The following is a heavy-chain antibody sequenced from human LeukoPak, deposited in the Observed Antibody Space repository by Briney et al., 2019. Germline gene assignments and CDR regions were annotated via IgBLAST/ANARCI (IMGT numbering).Heavy chain of an antibody. V-gene: IGHV4-34*01. Sequence: SETLSLTCAVYGGSFSCYYWSWIRQPPGKGLEWIGEINHSGSTNYNPSLKSRVTISVDTSKNQFSLKLSSVTAADTAVYYCASPVCSSTSCYPTGFDYWGQRTLVTVSS. J-gene: IGHJ4*02. CDR1: GGSFSCYY. CDR2: INHSGST. D-gene: IGHD2-2*01. CDR3: ASPVCSSTSCYPTGFDY.